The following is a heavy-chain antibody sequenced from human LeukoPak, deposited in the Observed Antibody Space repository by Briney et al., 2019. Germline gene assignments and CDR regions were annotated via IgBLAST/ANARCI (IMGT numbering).Heavy chain of an antibody. CDR2: ISFDGSNK. D-gene: IGHD1-26*01. CDR3: AKDGEIGSYQGGGMDV. Sequence: PGRSLRLPCAASGFTFRSYGIHWVRQAPGKGLEWVAVISFDGSNKYYADSVKGRVTISRDNSKNMVYLLLNSLRIEDTALYYCAKDGEIGSYQGGGMDVWGQGTTVTVSS. CDR1: GFTFRSYG. V-gene: IGHV3-30*18. J-gene: IGHJ6*02.